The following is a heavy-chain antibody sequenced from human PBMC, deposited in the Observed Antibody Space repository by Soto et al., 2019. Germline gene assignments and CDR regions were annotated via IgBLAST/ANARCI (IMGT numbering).Heavy chain of an antibody. V-gene: IGHV1-46*01. CDR1: GYTFTSYY. D-gene: IGHD2-8*01. J-gene: IGHJ6*02. CDR2: INPSGGST. CDR3: ARDGLGVTNYYYYYYGMDV. Sequence: QVQLVQSGAEVKKPGASVKVSCKASGYTFTSYYMHWVRQAPGQGLEGMGIINPSGGSTSYAQKFQGRVTMTRDTSTSTVYMELSSLRSEDTAVYYCARDGLGVTNYYYYYYGMDVWGQGTTVTVSS.